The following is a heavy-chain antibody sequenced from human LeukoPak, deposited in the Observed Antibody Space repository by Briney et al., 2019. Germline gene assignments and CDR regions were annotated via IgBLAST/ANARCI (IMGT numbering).Heavy chain of an antibody. V-gene: IGHV7-4-1*02. D-gene: IGHD2-2*01. J-gene: IGHJ4*02. Sequence: ASVKVSCKASGYTFTNYGINWVRQAPGQGLEWMGWINTNTGSPAYAQAFTGRFVFSLDTSVGTAYLQISSLKAEDTAMYYCACYDCGDYWGQGTLVTVSS. CDR3: ACYDCGDY. CDR2: INTNTGSP. CDR1: GYTFTNYG.